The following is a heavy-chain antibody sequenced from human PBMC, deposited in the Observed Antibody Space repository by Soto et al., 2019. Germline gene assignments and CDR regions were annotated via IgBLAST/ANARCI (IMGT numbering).Heavy chain of an antibody. V-gene: IGHV1-18*01. J-gene: IGHJ6*02. CDR3: AREGPAPYYHYDMDV. CDR1: GYSFTTYG. Sequence: QVQLVQSGGEVKKPGASVKVSCKTSGYSFTTYGISWVRQAPGQGLEWMGWISGYNGNTNYAQKFQGRGTMTTDTSTSTAYMELRSLRSDDTPVYYCAREGPAPYYHYDMDVWGQGSTVAVPS. CDR2: ISGYNGNT.